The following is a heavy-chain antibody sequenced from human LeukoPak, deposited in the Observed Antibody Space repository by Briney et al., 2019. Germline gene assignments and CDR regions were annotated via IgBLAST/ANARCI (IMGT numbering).Heavy chain of an antibody. V-gene: IGHV1-46*01. J-gene: IGHJ1*01. Sequence: ASLKLSCKASGYTFTSYYMHWVRQASGQGLEWMGIINPSGGSTSYAQKFQGRVTMTRDTFTSTVYMELSSLGSEDTAVYYCARSQASGSGIYDWGQRILVTVSS. CDR1: GYTFTSYY. D-gene: IGHD2-15*01. CDR3: ARSQASGSGIYD. CDR2: INPSGGST.